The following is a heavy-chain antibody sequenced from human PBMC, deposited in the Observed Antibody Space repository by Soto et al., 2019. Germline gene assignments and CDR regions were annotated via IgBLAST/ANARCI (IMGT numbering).Heavy chain of an antibody. CDR2: ISGSGGTT. CDR1: GFTFSNYA. D-gene: IGHD6-19*01. Sequence: EVQQLESGGGLVQPGGSLRLSCAASGFTFSNYAIAWVRQAPGKGLEWVSGISGSGGTTYYADSVKGRFTISRDNSKDKLHLQMNSLRAEDTAVYYCAKTPRQWLVYFDYWGQGALVTVSS. V-gene: IGHV3-23*01. CDR3: AKTPRQWLVYFDY. J-gene: IGHJ4*02.